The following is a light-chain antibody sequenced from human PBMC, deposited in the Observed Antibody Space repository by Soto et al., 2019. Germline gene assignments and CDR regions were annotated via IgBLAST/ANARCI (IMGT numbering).Light chain of an antibody. CDR1: ASNIGASYD. V-gene: IGLV1-40*01. CDR3: ASWDNSLNGLYV. Sequence: QSVLTQPPSVSGAPGQRVTISCAGSASNIGASYDVHWYQQVPGTAPKLLIYGNFNRPSGVPDRFSGSKSGTSASLAITGLKAEDEAYYYCASWDNSLNGLYVFGVGTKLTVL. CDR2: GNF. J-gene: IGLJ1*01.